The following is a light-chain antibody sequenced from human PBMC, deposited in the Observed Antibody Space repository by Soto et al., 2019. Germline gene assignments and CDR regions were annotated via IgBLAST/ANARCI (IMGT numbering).Light chain of an antibody. CDR1: NSDAGGYSY. V-gene: IGLV2-8*01. CDR3: SSYAGSSNV. CDR2: EVN. Sequence: QSVLTQPPSASGSPGQSVAISCTGTNSDAGGYSYVSWYQQHPGKAPKLMIYEVNKRPSGVPDRFSGSKSGNTASLTVSGLQAEDEADYYCSSYAGSSNVFGTGTKVTVL. J-gene: IGLJ1*01.